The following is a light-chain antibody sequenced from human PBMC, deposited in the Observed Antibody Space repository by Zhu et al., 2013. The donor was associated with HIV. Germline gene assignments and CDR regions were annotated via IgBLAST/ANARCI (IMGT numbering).Light chain of an antibody. J-gene: IGKJ4*01. CDR1: RSVSNTY. CDR2: GTS. V-gene: IGKV3-20*01. CDR3: MQSLQTRLT. Sequence: DIVLTQSPGTLSVSPGERATLSCRASRSVSNTYLAWYQQMPGQPPRLLIYGTSKRATGIPDRFSGSGSGTDFTLKISRVEAEDVGVYYCMQSLQTRLTFGGGTKVEI.